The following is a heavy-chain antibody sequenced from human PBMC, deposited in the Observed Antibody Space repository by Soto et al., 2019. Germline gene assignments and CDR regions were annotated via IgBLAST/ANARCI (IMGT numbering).Heavy chain of an antibody. CDR1: GFTFSTYW. CDR2: IKQDGSEK. CDR3: ASHYYGSGSYLYHGMDV. D-gene: IGHD3-10*01. V-gene: IGHV3-7*05. Sequence: EVQLVESGGGLVQPGGSLRLSCAASGFTFSTYWMSWVRQAPGKGLEWVANIKQDGSEKYYVDSVKGRFTISRDNGKNSLYLQMNTLRAEDTAVYYCASHYYGSGSYLYHGMDVWGQGTTVTVSS. J-gene: IGHJ6*02.